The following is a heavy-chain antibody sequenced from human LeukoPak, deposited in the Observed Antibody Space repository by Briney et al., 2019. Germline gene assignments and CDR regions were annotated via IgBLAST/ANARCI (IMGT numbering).Heavy chain of an antibody. CDR3: AREGEEDSGYADY. V-gene: IGHV3-64*01. Sequence: GGSLRLSCAASGFTFSSYAMHWVRQAPGKGLEYVSAISSNGGSTYYANSVKGRFTISRDNAKKSLYLQMNSLRAEDTAVYYCAREGEEDSGYADYWGQGTLVTVSS. CDR1: GFTFSSYA. J-gene: IGHJ4*02. CDR2: ISSNGGST. D-gene: IGHD5-12*01.